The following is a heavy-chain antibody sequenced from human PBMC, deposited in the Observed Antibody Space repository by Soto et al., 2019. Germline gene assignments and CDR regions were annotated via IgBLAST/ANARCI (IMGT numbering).Heavy chain of an antibody. CDR3: ASRRYCTNGVCYDY. CDR1: GFTFSSYS. D-gene: IGHD2-8*01. Sequence: GGSLRLSCAASGFTFSSYSMNWVRQAPGKGLEWVSSISSSSSYIYYADSVKGRFTISRDNAKNSLYLQMNSLRAEDTAVYYCASRRYCTNGVCYDYWGQGTLVTVSS. CDR2: ISSSSSYI. V-gene: IGHV3-21*01. J-gene: IGHJ4*02.